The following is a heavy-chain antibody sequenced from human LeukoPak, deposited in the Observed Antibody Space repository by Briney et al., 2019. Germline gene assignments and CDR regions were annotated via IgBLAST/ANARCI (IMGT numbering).Heavy chain of an antibody. CDR2: IYYSGST. CDR3: ARGGDYYDSSGYYYGYYYYGMDV. Sequence: SETLSLTCTVSGGSISSGGYYWSWIRQHPGKGLEWIGYIYYSGSTYYNPSLKSRVTISVDTSKNQFSLKLSSVTAADTAVYYCARGGDYYDSSGYYYGYYYYGMDVWGQGTTVTVSS. V-gene: IGHV4-31*03. CDR1: GGSISSGGYY. D-gene: IGHD3-22*01. J-gene: IGHJ6*02.